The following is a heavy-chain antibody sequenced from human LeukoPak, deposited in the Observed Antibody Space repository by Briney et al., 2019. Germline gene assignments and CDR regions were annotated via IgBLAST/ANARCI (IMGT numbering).Heavy chain of an antibody. CDR3: ASPDDYGDYVFSY. D-gene: IGHD4-17*01. CDR2: IIPILGIA. V-gene: IGHV1-69*04. Sequence: ASVKVSCKASGYTFTINGISWVRQAPGQGLEWMGRIIPILGIANYAQKFQGRVTITADKSTSTAYMELSSLRSEDTAVYYCASPDDYGDYVFSYWGQGTLVTVSS. CDR1: GYTFTING. J-gene: IGHJ4*02.